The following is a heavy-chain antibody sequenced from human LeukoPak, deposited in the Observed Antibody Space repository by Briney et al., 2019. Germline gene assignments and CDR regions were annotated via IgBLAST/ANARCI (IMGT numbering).Heavy chain of an antibody. J-gene: IGHJ4*02. D-gene: IGHD1-26*01. Sequence: GASVKLSCKASGYTFTNYYIHWVRQAPGQGLEWMGIINPSIGTTSYAQKFQGRVTMTRDTSTSTVYMELSSLRSEDTAVYYCAKIVGASNGYFDYWGQGTLVTVSS. V-gene: IGHV1-46*01. CDR1: GYTFTNYY. CDR2: INPSIGTT. CDR3: AKIVGASNGYFDY.